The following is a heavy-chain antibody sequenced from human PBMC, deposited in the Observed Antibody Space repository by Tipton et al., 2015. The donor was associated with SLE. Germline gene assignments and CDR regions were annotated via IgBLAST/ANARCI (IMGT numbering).Heavy chain of an antibody. V-gene: IGHV4-59*11. CDR1: GGSISSHY. J-gene: IGHJ4*01. CDR2: IYYSGST. Sequence: TLSLTCTVSGGSISSHYWSWIRQPPGKGLEWVGYIYYSGSTNYNPSLKSRGTISVDTSKNQFSLKLSSVTAADTAVYYCARGAKERITLVRVRPYYFDYWGQGSLVTVSS. D-gene: IGHD3-10*01. CDR3: ARGAKERITLVRVRPYYFDY.